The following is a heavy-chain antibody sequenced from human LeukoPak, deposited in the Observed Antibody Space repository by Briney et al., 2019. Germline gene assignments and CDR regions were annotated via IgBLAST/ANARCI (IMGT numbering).Heavy chain of an antibody. CDR1: GYTFTGYY. CDR2: INPNSGGT. J-gene: IGHJ6*03. Sequence: GASVKVSCKASGYTFTGYYMHWVRQAPGQGLEWMGWINPNSGGTNYAQKFQGRVTMTRDTSISTAYMELSRLRSEDTAVYYCAAGYSSSSSLYYYYYMDVWGKGTTVTVSS. V-gene: IGHV1-2*02. D-gene: IGHD6-6*01. CDR3: AAGYSSSSSLYYYYYMDV.